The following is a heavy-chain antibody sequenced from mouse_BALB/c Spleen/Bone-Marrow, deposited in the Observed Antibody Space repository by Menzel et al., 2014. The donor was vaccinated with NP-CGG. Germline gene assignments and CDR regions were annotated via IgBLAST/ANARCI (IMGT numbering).Heavy chain of an antibody. D-gene: IGHD2-2*01. CDR3: ARAGGYDGFAY. V-gene: IGHV1S81*02. CDR1: GYTFTSYW. Sequence: QVQLQQSGAELVKPGASVKLSCKASGYTFTSYWMHWVKQRPGQGLEWIGEINPSNGRADYNEKFRSKATLTVDGSSSTAYMQPSSLTSEDSAVYYCARAGGYDGFAYWGQGTLVTVSA. CDR2: INPSNGRA. J-gene: IGHJ3*01.